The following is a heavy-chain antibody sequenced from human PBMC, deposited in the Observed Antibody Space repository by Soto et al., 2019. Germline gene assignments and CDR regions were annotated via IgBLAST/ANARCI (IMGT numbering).Heavy chain of an antibody. V-gene: IGHV5-10-1*01. CDR2: IDPSDSYT. Sequence: GESLKISCKGSGYSFTSYWISWVRQMPGKGLEWMGRIDPSDSYTNYSPSFQGHVTISADQSISTAYLQWSSLKASDTAMYYCARHVSYYDSSGYFPGPFDYWGQGTLVTVSS. CDR1: GYSFTSYW. D-gene: IGHD3-22*01. J-gene: IGHJ4*02. CDR3: ARHVSYYDSSGYFPGPFDY.